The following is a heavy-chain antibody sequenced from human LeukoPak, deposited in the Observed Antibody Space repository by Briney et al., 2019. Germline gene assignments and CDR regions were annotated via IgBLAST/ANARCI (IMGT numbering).Heavy chain of an antibody. J-gene: IGHJ4*02. V-gene: IGHV5-51*01. CDR3: ARRPGVRGVPDY. D-gene: IGHD3-10*01. Sequence: GDSLKISCKGSGYKFATIWIGGVRQMPGKGLEWTGISCPGDSDTRYSPSFRGQVTISADKSSSTAFLKWSSLKASDTALYYCARRPGVRGVPDYWGQGTLVTVSS. CDR1: GYKFATIW. CDR2: SCPGDSDT.